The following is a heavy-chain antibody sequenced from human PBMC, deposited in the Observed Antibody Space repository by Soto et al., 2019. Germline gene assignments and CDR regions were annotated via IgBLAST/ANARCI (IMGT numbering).Heavy chain of an antibody. CDR2: IIPIFEIT. CDR3: ARAQTTVTASPWFDP. D-gene: IGHD4-17*01. V-gene: IGHV1-69*10. CDR1: GDAFSSFA. Sequence: SVKVCFKASGDAFSSFAINWVRQAPGQGLEWMGGIIPIFEITDYAQKFQGRVTITADRSTNTGYMELRSLRSEDTAVYFCARAQTTVTASPWFDPWGQGTMVTVSS. J-gene: IGHJ5*02.